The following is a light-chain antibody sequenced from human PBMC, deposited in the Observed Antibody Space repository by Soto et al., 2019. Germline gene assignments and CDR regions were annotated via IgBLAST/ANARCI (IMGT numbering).Light chain of an antibody. CDR1: SSAVGGYNY. Sequence: QSALPQPASVSGSPGQSIPISCTGTSSAVGGYNYVSWYQQHPGKAPKLMIYDVSNRPSGVSNRFSGSKSGNTASLTISGLQAEDEADYYCSSYTSSSPVVFGGGTKLTVL. CDR2: DVS. J-gene: IGLJ2*01. V-gene: IGLV2-14*01. CDR3: SSYTSSSPVV.